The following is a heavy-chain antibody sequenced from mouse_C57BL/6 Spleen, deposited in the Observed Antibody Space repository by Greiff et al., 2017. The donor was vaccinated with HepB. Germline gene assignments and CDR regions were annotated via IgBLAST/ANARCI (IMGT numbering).Heavy chain of an antibody. D-gene: IGHD3-2*02. Sequence: VQLQQSGPELVKPGASVKISCKASGYTFTDYYMNWVKQSHGKSLEWIGDINPNNGGTSYNQKFKGKATLTVDKSSSTAYMELRSLTSEDSAVYYCARDSSGYVQFAYWGQGTLVTVSA. CDR1: GYTFTDYY. CDR2: INPNNGGT. V-gene: IGHV1-26*01. CDR3: ARDSSGYVQFAY. J-gene: IGHJ3*01.